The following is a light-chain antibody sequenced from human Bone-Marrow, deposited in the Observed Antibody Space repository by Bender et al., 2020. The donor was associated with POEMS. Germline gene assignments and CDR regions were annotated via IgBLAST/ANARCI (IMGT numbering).Light chain of an antibody. Sequence: QSALTQPASVSGSPGQSITISCTGTSTDIGYYNYVSWYQQHPGEAPQLILFEIRNRPSGVSIRFSGSKSGNTASLTISRLQAEDEADYHCCSHEHHNRVFGGGTKVTVL. CDR1: STDIGYYNY. V-gene: IGLV2-14*03. CDR3: CSHEHHNRV. J-gene: IGLJ3*02. CDR2: EIR.